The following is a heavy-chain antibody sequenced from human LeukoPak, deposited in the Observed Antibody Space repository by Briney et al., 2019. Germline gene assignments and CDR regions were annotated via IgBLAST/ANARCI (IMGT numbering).Heavy chain of an antibody. V-gene: IGHV4-61*02. CDR2: IYTSGST. D-gene: IGHD2-2*01. J-gene: IGHJ6*02. CDR3: ARTVVVPAAIYYYYYGMDV. CDR1: GGSISSGSYY. Sequence: SETLSLTCTVSGGSISSGSYYWSWIRQPAGKXXXXXXRIYTSGSTNYNPSLKSRVTISVDTSKNQFSLKLSSVTAADTAVYYCARTVVVPAAIYYYYYGMDVWGQGTTVTVSS.